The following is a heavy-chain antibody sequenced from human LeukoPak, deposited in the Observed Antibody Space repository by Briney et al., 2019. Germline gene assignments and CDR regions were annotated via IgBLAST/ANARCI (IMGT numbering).Heavy chain of an antibody. J-gene: IGHJ2*01. CDR1: GLTLSNYW. Sequence: GGSLSLSCAASGLTLSNYWMHWVRQAPGKGLVWVSRMNNEGSGTTYADSVRGRFTISRDNAKNTLYLQMNSLRVEDTAVYFCAREIMVSREWYFDLWGRGTLVTVAS. CDR3: AREIMVSREWYFDL. V-gene: IGHV3-74*01. CDR2: MNNEGSGT. D-gene: IGHD2-21*01.